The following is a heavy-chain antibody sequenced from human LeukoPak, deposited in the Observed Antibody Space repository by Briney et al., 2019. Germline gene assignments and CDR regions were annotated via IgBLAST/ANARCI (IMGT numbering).Heavy chain of an antibody. CDR2: IWYDGSNK. J-gene: IGHJ4*02. CDR3: ARSAGIVVVTPSDY. Sequence: GGSLRLSCAASGFTFSSYGMHWVRQAPGKGLEGVAVIWYDGSNKYYADSVKGRFTISRDNSKNTLYLQMNSLRAEDTAVYYCARSAGIVVVTPSDYWGQGTLVTVSS. D-gene: IGHD3-22*01. CDR1: GFTFSSYG. V-gene: IGHV3-33*01.